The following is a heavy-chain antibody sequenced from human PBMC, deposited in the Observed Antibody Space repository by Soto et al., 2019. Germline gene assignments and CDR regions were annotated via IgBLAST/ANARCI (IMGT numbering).Heavy chain of an antibody. Sequence: SETLSLTCTVSGGSISSSSYYWGWIRQPPGKGLEWIGSIYYSGSTYYNPSLKSRVTISVDTSKNQFSLKLSSVTAADTAAYHCVRGRAFMSRVAFDVWGQGTMVTVSS. CDR1: GGSISSSSYY. CDR2: IYYSGST. CDR3: VRGRAFMSRVAFDV. D-gene: IGHD1-26*01. V-gene: IGHV4-39*01. J-gene: IGHJ3*01.